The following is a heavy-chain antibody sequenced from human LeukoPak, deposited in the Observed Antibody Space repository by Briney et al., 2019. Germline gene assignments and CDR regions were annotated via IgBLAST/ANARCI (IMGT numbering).Heavy chain of an antibody. CDR1: GFTFSSYG. Sequence: GGSLRLSCAASGFTFSSYGMHRVRQAPGKGLEWVAFIRYDGSNKYYADSVKGRFTISRDNSKNTLYLQMNSLRAEDTAVYYCAKDTWELYYFDYWGQGTLVTVSS. CDR2: IRYDGSNK. J-gene: IGHJ4*02. D-gene: IGHD1-26*01. CDR3: AKDTWELYYFDY. V-gene: IGHV3-30*02.